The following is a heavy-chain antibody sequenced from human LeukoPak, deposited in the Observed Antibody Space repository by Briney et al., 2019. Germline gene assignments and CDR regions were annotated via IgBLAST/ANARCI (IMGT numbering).Heavy chain of an antibody. Sequence: PGGTLRLSCAASGFSFSSDGMSWVRQAPGKGLEWVSGIIGGAGSTYYADSVKGRFTISRDNSKNTLYLQMNSLRAEDTAVYYCAKERSYSYGYSEYGAFDYWGQGTLVTVSS. V-gene: IGHV3-23*01. J-gene: IGHJ4*02. CDR1: GFSFSSDG. CDR2: IIGGAGST. CDR3: AKERSYSYGYSEYGAFDY. D-gene: IGHD5-18*01.